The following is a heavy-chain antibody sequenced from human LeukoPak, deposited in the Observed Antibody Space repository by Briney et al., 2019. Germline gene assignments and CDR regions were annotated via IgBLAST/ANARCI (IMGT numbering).Heavy chain of an antibody. V-gene: IGHV1-69*02. Sequence: SVKVSCKASGGTFSSYTISWVRQAPGQGLEWMGRIIRILGIANYAQKFQGRVTITADKSTSTAYMELSSLRSEDTAVYYCARNPYQLLRVGTWFDPWGQGTLVTVSS. CDR2: IIRILGIA. CDR3: ARNPYQLLRVGTWFDP. D-gene: IGHD2-2*01. CDR1: GGTFSSYT. J-gene: IGHJ5*02.